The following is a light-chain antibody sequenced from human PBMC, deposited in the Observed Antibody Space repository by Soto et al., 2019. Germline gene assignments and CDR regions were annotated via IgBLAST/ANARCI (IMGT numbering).Light chain of an antibody. CDR1: SSDVGGYNY. CDR2: EVS. CDR3: SSYTSSTSYV. Sequence: QSALTQPASVSGSPGQSITISCTGTSSDVGGYNYVSWYQQHPGKAPKLMIYEVSNRPSGVSNRFSGSKSGNTASLTISGLQAEDEGDYYCSSYTSSTSYVFGTGTKLTVL. V-gene: IGLV2-14*01. J-gene: IGLJ1*01.